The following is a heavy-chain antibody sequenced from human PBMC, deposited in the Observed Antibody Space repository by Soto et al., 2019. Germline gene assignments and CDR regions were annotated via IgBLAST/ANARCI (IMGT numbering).Heavy chain of an antibody. CDR3: ARKRAAAGTGNFDY. V-gene: IGHV1-69*13. CDR2: IIPIFGTA. D-gene: IGHD6-13*01. CDR1: GGTFSSYA. J-gene: IGHJ4*02. Sequence: ASVKVSCKASGGTFSSYAISWVRQAPGQGLEWMGGIIPIFGTANYAQKFQGRVTITADESTSTAYMELSSLRSEDTAVYYCARKRAAAGTGNFDYWGQGTLVTVSS.